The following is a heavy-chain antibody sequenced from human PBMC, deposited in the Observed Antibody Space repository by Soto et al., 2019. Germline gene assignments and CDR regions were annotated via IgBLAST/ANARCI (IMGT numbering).Heavy chain of an antibody. J-gene: IGHJ4*02. CDR3: TKEDIVGPKWGYFES. D-gene: IGHD1-26*01. V-gene: IGHV3-30*18. Sequence: QVQLVQSGGGVVQPGRSLRLSCVASGFIFSTYGMHWVRQVPGKGLEWVAHISYDGINEYYADSVKGRFTVSRDNAKNTLDLQMNGLKTEDTALYYCTKEDIVGPKWGYFESWGQGALVIVSS. CDR2: ISYDGINE. CDR1: GFIFSTYG.